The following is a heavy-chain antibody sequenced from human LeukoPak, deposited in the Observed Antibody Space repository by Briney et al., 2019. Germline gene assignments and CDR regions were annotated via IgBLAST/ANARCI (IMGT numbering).Heavy chain of an antibody. CDR3: ARLNGDPY. CDR2: ISSSSSYI. CDR1: GFTVSSNY. Sequence: PGGSLRLSCAASGFTVSSNYMSWVRQAPGKGLEWVSSISSSSSYIYYADSVKGRFTISRDNAKNSLYLQMNSLRAEDTAVYYCARLNGDPYWGQGTLVTVSS. V-gene: IGHV3-21*01. J-gene: IGHJ4*02. D-gene: IGHD4-17*01.